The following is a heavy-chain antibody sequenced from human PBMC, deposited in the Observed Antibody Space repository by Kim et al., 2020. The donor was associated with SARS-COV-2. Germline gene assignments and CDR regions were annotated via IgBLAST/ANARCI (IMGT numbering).Heavy chain of an antibody. CDR2: ISGSGGST. CDR3: AKEQATYYYDSSGQGWIDP. V-gene: IGHV3-23*01. Sequence: GGSLRLSCAASGFTFSSYAMSWVRQAPGKGLEWVSAISGSGGSTYYADSVKGRFTISRDNTKNTLYLQMNSLRAEDTAVYYCAKEQATYYYDSSGQGWIDPWGQGTLATVSS. J-gene: IGHJ5*02. CDR1: GFTFSSYA. D-gene: IGHD3-22*01.